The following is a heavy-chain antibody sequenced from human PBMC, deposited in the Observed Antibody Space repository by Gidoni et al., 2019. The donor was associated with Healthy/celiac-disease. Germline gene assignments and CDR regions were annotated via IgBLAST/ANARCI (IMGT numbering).Heavy chain of an antibody. D-gene: IGHD3-9*01. CDR3: ARAYDILTGYYPTPYYYGMDV. CDR1: GGSISSYY. V-gene: IGHV4-59*01. J-gene: IGHJ6*02. CDR2: IYYSGST. Sequence: QVQLQESGPGLVKPSETLSLTCTVSGGSISSYYWSWIRQPPGKGLEWIGYIYYSGSTNYNPSLKSRVTISVDTSKNQFSLKLSSVTAADTAVYYCARAYDILTGYYPTPYYYGMDVWGQGTTVTVSS.